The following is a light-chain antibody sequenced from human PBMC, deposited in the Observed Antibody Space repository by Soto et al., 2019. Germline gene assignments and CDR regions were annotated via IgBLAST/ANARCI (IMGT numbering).Light chain of an antibody. V-gene: IGLV2-23*02. CDR2: EVT. CDR1: SGIGNYNL. J-gene: IGLJ1*01. CDR3: ASYAGSRTYV. Sequence: QSVLTQPASVSGSPGQSVTISCSGSGIGNYNLVSWYQHLPGRAPKLLIFEVTMRPSGISDRFSGSKSASTASLTISGLQSEDEGDYYCASYAGSRTYVFGSGTKVTVL.